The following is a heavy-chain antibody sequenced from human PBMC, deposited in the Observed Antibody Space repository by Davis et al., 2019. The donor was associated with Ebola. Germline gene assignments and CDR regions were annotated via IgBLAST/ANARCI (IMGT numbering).Heavy chain of an antibody. CDR2: INHSGST. CDR3: ARGPEGYSYGYDFDY. Sequence: PSETLSLTCAVYGGSFSGYYWSWIRQPPGKGLEWIGEINHSGSTYYNPSLKSRVTISVDTSKNQFSLKLSSVTAADTAVYYCARGPEGYSYGYDFDYWGQGTLVTVSS. J-gene: IGHJ4*02. CDR1: GGSFSGYY. V-gene: IGHV4-34*01. D-gene: IGHD5-18*01.